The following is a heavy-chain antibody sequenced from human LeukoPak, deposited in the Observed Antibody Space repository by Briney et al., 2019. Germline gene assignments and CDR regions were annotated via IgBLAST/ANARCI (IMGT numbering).Heavy chain of an antibody. V-gene: IGHV5-51*01. CDR1: GHSFTNHW. CDR2: INFGDSST. CDR3: ATRRYSGSPNWFDP. Sequence: GESLKISCQASGHSFTNHWIGWVRQVPGIGLEWVGIINFGDSSTLYSPSFQGQVTISLDKSISTTYLQWRSLKASDTAMYYRATRRYSGSPNWFDPWGQGTLVTVSS. J-gene: IGHJ5*02. D-gene: IGHD1-26*01.